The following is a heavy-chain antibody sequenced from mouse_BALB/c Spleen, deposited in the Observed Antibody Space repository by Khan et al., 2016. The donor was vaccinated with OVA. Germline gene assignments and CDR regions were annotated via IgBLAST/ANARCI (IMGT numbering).Heavy chain of an antibody. CDR2: IYSYTGEP. D-gene: IGHD1-1*01. CDR1: GYTFTNYG. Sequence: QVQLQQSGPELKKPGETLKISCKASGYTFTNYGMNWVQQAPGKGLKWMGWIYSYTGEPTYADDLKGRFAFSLESSARTAYLQINNLTNEESATYFCARGSSRAMDYWGQGTSVTVSS. CDR3: ARGSSRAMDY. J-gene: IGHJ4*01. V-gene: IGHV9-3-1*01.